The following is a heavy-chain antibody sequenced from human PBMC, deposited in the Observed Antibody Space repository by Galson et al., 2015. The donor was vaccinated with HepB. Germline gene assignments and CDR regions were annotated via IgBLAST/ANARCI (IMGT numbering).Heavy chain of an antibody. V-gene: IGHV3-23*01. CDR2: ISGSGGST. J-gene: IGHJ5*02. D-gene: IGHD5-12*01. CDR1: GFTFSSYA. Sequence: SLRLSCAASGFTFSSYAMSWVRQAPGKGLEWVSAISGSGGSTYYADSVKGRFTISRGNSKNTLYLQMNSLRAEDTAVYYCAKSGQTYDYSYPSWFDPWGQGTLVTVSS. CDR3: AKSGQTYDYSYPSWFDP.